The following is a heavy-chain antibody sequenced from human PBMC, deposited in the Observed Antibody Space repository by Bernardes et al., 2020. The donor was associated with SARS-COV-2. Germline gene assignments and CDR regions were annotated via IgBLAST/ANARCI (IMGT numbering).Heavy chain of an antibody. V-gene: IGHV3-66*01. J-gene: IGHJ5*02. CDR2: IYSGGTT. CDR1: GFNVSNNY. Sequence: GGSLRLSCAASGFNVSNNYMNWVRQAPGKGLEWVSVIYSGGTTSYADSVKGRFTVSRDNSKNTLYLQMNSLRAEDTAVYYCARDFDPWGQGILVTVSS. CDR3: ARDFDP.